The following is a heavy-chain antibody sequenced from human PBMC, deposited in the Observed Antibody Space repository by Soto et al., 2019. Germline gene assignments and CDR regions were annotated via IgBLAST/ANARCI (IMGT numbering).Heavy chain of an antibody. D-gene: IGHD3-16*01. J-gene: IGHJ4*02. CDR1: GFTFSRYG. Sequence: GGSLRLSCAASGFTFSRYGMHWVRQAPGKGLEWVAVIWYDGSKKYYADSVKGRFTISRDDSKSTLYLQMNSLRAEDTAVYYCARDPGVTTYYFDYWGQGTMVTVSS. V-gene: IGHV3-33*01. CDR3: ARDPGVTTYYFDY. CDR2: IWYDGSKK.